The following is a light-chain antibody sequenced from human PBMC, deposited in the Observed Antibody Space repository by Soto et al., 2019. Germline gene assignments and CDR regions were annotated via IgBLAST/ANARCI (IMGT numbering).Light chain of an antibody. J-gene: IGKJ4*01. V-gene: IGKV1-33*01. CDR1: QHISDY. CDR2: DGT. Sequence: DTRLTQSPSSLSASVGDRVTITCQASQHISDYLNWYQQKPGKAPKLLIYDGTKLETGVPSRFSGSGSGTEFTFTISRLQPEDTATYYCQQDFKPRTFGGGTKVDIK. CDR3: QQDFKPRT.